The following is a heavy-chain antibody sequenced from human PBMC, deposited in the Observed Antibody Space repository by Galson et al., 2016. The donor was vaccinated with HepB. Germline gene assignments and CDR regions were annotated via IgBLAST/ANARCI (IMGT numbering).Heavy chain of an antibody. Sequence: SVKVSCKASGYSFSSFGISWVRQAPGQGLEWMGWINVYRGYTNYAQRLQGRATTTSDTSTSTAYMELRSLRSDDTAVYYCARDWETEAPPAPLEAPAIYGMDVWGHGTTVTVSS. J-gene: IGHJ6*02. CDR1: GYSFSSFG. CDR2: INVYRGYT. V-gene: IGHV1-18*01. D-gene: IGHD1-26*01. CDR3: ARDWETEAPPAPLEAPAIYGMDV.